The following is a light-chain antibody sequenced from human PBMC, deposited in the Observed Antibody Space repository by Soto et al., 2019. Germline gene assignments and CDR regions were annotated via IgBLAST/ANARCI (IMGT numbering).Light chain of an antibody. CDR3: QQYYMWPPV. Sequence: EIVMTQSPATLSVSPGQGVTLSCRASQSVRSDLAWYRQKPGQVPRLLIHTASTRATNIPARFSGSGSGTDFTLTITRLQSEDFAVYYCQQYYMWPPVFGQGTKVEIK. V-gene: IGKV3-15*01. J-gene: IGKJ2*01. CDR1: QSVRSD. CDR2: TAS.